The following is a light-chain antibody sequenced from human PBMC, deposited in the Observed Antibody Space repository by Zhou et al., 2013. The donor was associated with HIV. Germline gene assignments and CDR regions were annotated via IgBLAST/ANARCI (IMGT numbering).Light chain of an antibody. Sequence: EIVLTQSPGTLSLSPGERATLSCRASQSISSTYLAWYQQRPGQAPRLLVYGASTRATGVPARFSASGSGTEFSLTISSLQSEDVAVYYCQEYNNWVTFGPGTKVDI. CDR3: QEYNNWVT. CDR1: QSISST. J-gene: IGKJ3*01. CDR2: GAS. V-gene: IGKV3-15*01.